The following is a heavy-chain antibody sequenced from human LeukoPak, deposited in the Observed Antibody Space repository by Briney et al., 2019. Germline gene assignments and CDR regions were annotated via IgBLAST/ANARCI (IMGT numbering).Heavy chain of an antibody. CDR2: IYYSGST. V-gene: IGHV4-39*01. Sequence: SETLSLTCTVSGGSISSSSYYWGWIRQPPWKGLEWIGSIYYSGSTYYNPSLKSRVTISVDTSKNQFSLKLSSVTAADTAVYYCARGRSGSLDYWGQGTLVTVSS. CDR1: GGSISSSSYY. J-gene: IGHJ4*02. CDR3: ARGRSGSLDY. D-gene: IGHD1-26*01.